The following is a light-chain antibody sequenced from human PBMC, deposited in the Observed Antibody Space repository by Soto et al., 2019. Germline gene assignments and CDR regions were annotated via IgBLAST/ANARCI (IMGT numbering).Light chain of an antibody. CDR1: QSVSSN. V-gene: IGKV3-15*01. CDR3: QHYNNWPPYT. J-gene: IGKJ2*01. Sequence: EILMTQSPATLSVSPVERATLSCRASQSVSSNLAWYQQKPGQAPRLLIYGASTRATGIPARFSGSGSGTEFTLTVSSLQSEDFGVYYCQHYNNWPPYTFGQGTNLEIK. CDR2: GAS.